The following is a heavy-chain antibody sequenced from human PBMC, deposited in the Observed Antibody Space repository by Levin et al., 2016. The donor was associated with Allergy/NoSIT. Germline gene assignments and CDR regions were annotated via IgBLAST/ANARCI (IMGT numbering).Heavy chain of an antibody. CDR2: INHSGST. CDR1: GGSFSGYY. Sequence: SETLSLTCAVYGGSFSGYYWSWIRQPPGKGLEWIGEINHSGSTNYNPSLKSRVTISVDTSKNQFSLKLSSVTAADTAVYYCARDRRSGAGMDVWGPGATVTVSS. CDR3: ARDRRSGAGMDV. D-gene: IGHD1-26*01. V-gene: IGHV4-34*01. J-gene: IGHJ6*02.